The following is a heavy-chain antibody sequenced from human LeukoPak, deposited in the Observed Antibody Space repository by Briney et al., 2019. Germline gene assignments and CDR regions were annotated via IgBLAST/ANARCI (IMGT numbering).Heavy chain of an antibody. J-gene: IGHJ3*02. CDR1: GGSISSYY. CDR3: ATTHYYDSSGYYLDAFDI. CDR2: IYYSGSA. V-gene: IGHV4-59*08. D-gene: IGHD3-22*01. Sequence: SETLSLTCTVSGGSISSYYWSWIRQPPGKGPEWIGYIYYSGSANYNPSLKSRVTISVDTSKNQFSLKLSSVTAADTAVYYCATTHYYDSSGYYLDAFDIWGQGTMVTVSS.